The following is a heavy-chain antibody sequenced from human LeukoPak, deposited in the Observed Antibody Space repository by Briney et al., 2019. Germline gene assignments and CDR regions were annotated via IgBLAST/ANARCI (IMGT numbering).Heavy chain of an antibody. J-gene: IGHJ6*02. D-gene: IGHD1-7*01. CDR1: GGSISSGGYY. CDR2: IYYSGST. Sequence: PTETLSLTCTVSGGSISSGGYYWSWIRQHPGKGLEWIGYIYYSGSTYYNPSLKSRVTISVDTSKNQFSLKLSSVTAADTAVYYCARFGRTGTTFILRYYYYYYGMDVWGQGTTVTVSS. CDR3: ARFGRTGTTFILRYYYYYYGMDV. V-gene: IGHV4-31*03.